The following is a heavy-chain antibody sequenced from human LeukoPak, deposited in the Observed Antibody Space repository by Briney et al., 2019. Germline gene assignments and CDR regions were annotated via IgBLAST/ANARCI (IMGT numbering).Heavy chain of an antibody. D-gene: IGHD7-27*01. J-gene: IGHJ5*02. CDR3: TRGHWGLQS. V-gene: IGHV4-59*02. CDR1: GASVTDYY. Sequence: PSETLSLTCTVSGASVTDYYWSWIRQSPGKGLEWISYIHHSGNSDYNPSLRSRVTTSSDTSKNQFSLNLISVTAADTAVYYCTRGHWGLQSWGQGTLVTVSS. CDR2: IHHSGNS.